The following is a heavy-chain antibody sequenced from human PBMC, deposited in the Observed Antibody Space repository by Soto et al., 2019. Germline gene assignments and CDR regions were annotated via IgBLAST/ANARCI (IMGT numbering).Heavy chain of an antibody. CDR1: GGSFSGYY. Sequence: SETLSLTCAVYGGSFSGYYWSWIRQPPGKGLEWIGEINHSGSTNYNPSLKSRVTISVDTSKNQFSLKLSSVTAADTAVYYCARVGYSSSAGPRKRKNWFDPWGQGTLVTVSS. CDR2: INHSGST. CDR3: ARVGYSSSAGPRKRKNWFDP. D-gene: IGHD6-13*01. V-gene: IGHV4-34*01. J-gene: IGHJ5*02.